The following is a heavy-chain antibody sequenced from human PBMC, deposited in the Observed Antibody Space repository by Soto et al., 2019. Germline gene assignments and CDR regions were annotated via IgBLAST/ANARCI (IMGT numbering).Heavy chain of an antibody. CDR1: GFTFSNYA. CDR2: ISGGGRST. J-gene: IGHJ3*02. CDR3: AKRTNWNYIRDAFDI. Sequence: GGSLRLSCEASGFTFSNYAMSWVRQAPGKGLEWVSNISGGGRSTYHIDSVKGRFTISRDNSKNTLYLQMSSLRAEDTAVYYCAKRTNWNYIRDAFDIWGQGTMVTV. D-gene: IGHD1-7*01. V-gene: IGHV3-23*01.